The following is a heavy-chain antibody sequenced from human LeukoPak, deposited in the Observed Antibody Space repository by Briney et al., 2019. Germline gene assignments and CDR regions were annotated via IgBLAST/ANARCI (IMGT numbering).Heavy chain of an antibody. Sequence: GASVKVSCKASGYTFTSYGISWVRQAPGQGLGWMGWISAYNGNTNYAQKLQGRVTMTTDTSTSTAYMELRSLRSDDTAVYYCAREVHESYCSGGSCYSSYWFDPWGQGTLVTVSS. CDR2: ISAYNGNT. D-gene: IGHD2-15*01. V-gene: IGHV1-18*01. J-gene: IGHJ5*02. CDR1: GYTFTSYG. CDR3: AREVHESYCSGGSCYSSYWFDP.